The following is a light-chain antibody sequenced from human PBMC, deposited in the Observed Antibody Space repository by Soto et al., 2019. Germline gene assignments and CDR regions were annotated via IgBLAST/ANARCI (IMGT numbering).Light chain of an antibody. CDR2: AAS. CDR3: QKYNSAPPLT. Sequence: DIQMTQSPSSLSASVGDRVTITCRASQGISNYLAWYQQKPGKVPKLLIYAASTLQSGVPSRFSGGGSGTDFTLTISRLQPEDVATYYCQKYNSAPPLTFGGGTKVEIK. J-gene: IGKJ4*01. V-gene: IGKV1-27*01. CDR1: QGISNY.